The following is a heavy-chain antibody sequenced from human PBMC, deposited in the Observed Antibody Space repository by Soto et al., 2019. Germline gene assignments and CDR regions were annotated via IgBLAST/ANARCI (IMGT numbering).Heavy chain of an antibody. J-gene: IGHJ4*02. D-gene: IGHD6-6*01. CDR3: ATPYSSPYYFDS. CDR2: ISYDGSNK. V-gene: IGHV3-30*03. CDR1: GFTFSSYG. Sequence: QVQLVESGGGVVQPGRSLRLSCAASGFTFSSYGMHWVRQAPGKGLDWVAVISYDGSNKYYADSVKGRFTISRDNSKNTLYLQMNSLRAEDTAVYYCATPYSSPYYFDSWGQGTLVTVSS.